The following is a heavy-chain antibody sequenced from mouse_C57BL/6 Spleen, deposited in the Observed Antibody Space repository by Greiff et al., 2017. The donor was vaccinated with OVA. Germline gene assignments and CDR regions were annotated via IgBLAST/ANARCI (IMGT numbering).Heavy chain of an antibody. J-gene: IGHJ4*01. Sequence: VQLQQPGAELVKPGASVKLSCKASGYTFTSYWMHWVKQRPGQGLAWIGMIHPNSGSTNYNEKVKSKATLTVDKSSSTAYMQLSSLTSEDSAVYYCARGSPMDYWGQGTSVTVSS. CDR2: IHPNSGST. CDR1: GYTFTSYW. CDR3: ARGSPMDY. V-gene: IGHV1-64*01.